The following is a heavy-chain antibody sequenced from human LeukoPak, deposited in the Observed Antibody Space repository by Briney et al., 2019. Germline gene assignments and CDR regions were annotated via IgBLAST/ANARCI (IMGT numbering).Heavy chain of an antibody. CDR2: IYTSGST. CDR1: GGSISSGSYY. CDR3: ARDSSGWYDDNWFDP. D-gene: IGHD6-19*01. Sequence: SQTLSLTCTVSGGSISSGSYYWSWIRQPAGKGLEWIGRIYTSGSTNYNPSLKSRVTISVDTSKNQFSLKLSSVTAADTAVYHCARDSSGWYDDNWFDPWGQGTLVTVSS. J-gene: IGHJ5*02. V-gene: IGHV4-61*02.